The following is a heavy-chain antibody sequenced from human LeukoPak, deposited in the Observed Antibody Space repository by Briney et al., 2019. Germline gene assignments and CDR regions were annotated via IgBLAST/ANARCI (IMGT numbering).Heavy chain of an antibody. CDR1: GFTFSDYY. CDR3: AKDERNWNYNLASQTYD. J-gene: IGHJ4*02. Sequence: GGSLRLSCAASGFTFSDYYMSWIRQAPGKGLEWVSAISGSGVSTYYADSVKGRFTVSRDNSKNTLYLQMSSLRAEDTAVYYCAKDERNWNYNLASQTYDWGQGTLVTVSS. V-gene: IGHV3-23*01. CDR2: ISGSGVST. D-gene: IGHD1-7*01.